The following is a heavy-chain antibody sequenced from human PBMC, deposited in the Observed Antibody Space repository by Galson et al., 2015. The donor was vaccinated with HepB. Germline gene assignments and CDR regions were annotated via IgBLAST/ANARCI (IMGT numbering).Heavy chain of an antibody. Sequence: SVKVSCKALGYTFTAYGMHWVRQAPGQGLEWMGGINADNDNTNYAQNFQDRVTMTTDTSTSTAYMEVRNLGSDDTAIYYCATGSTGYRSGCPDYWGQGTLVTVSS. CDR3: ATGSTGYRSGCPDY. CDR2: INADNDNT. J-gene: IGHJ4*02. V-gene: IGHV1-18*01. CDR1: GYTFTAYG. D-gene: IGHD6-19*01.